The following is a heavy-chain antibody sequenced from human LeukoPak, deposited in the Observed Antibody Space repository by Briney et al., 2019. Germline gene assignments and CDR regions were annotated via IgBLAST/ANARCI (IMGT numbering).Heavy chain of an antibody. Sequence: PGGSLRLSCSASGFTFSSYAMHWVRQAPGKGLEYVSAISNSGGSTYYADTVKGRFTISRDNSKNTLYLQMSSLRAEDTAVYYCAKDANSGSYYVGAFDIWGQGTMVTVSS. CDR3: AKDANSGSYYVGAFDI. CDR1: GFTFSSYA. D-gene: IGHD1-26*01. V-gene: IGHV3-64D*09. CDR2: ISNSGGST. J-gene: IGHJ3*02.